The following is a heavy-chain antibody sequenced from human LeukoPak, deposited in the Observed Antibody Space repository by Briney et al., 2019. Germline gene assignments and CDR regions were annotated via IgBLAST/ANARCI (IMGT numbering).Heavy chain of an antibody. Sequence: PGGSLRLSCVASGFTFDGYGMSWVRQAPEKGLEWVSSINSNGASTAYVDSVKGRFTISRDNTKKSLYLQMNSLRAEDTAVYYCARDLWFGHIDSWGQGTLVTVSS. CDR1: GFTFDGYG. D-gene: IGHD3-10*01. CDR3: ARDLWFGHIDS. CDR2: INSNGAST. J-gene: IGHJ4*02. V-gene: IGHV3-20*04.